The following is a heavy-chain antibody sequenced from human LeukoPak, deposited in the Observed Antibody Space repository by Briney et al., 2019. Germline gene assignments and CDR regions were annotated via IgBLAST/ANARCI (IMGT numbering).Heavy chain of an antibody. CDR2: IYYSGST. V-gene: IGHV4-39*01. J-gene: IGHJ3*02. CDR1: GGSISSSSYY. Sequence: SETLSLTCTVSGGSISSSSYYWGWIRQPPGKGLEWIGSIYYSGSTYYNPSLKSRVTISVDTSKNQFSLKLSSVTAADTAVYYCASYLGSRYCSSTSCDDAFDIWGQGTMVTVSS. CDR3: ASYLGSRYCSSTSCDDAFDI. D-gene: IGHD2-2*01.